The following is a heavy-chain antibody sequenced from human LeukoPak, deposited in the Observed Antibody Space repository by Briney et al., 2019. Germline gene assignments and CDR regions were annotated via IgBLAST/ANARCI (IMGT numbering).Heavy chain of an antibody. CDR2: ISYDGSNK. D-gene: IGHD6-13*01. CDR3: AKDVYSSSWNHYEYFQH. CDR1: GFTFSSYG. V-gene: IGHV3-30*18. J-gene: IGHJ1*01. Sequence: QPGRSLRLSCAASGFTFSSYGMHWVRQAPGKGLEWVAVISYDGSNKYYADSVKGRFTISRDNSKNTLYLQMNSLRAEDTAVYYCAKDVYSSSWNHYEYFQHWGQGTLVTVSS.